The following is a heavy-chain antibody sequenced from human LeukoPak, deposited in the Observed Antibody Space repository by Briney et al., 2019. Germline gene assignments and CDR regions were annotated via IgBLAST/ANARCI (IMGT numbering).Heavy chain of an antibody. CDR2: ISSSSSTI. CDR3: ARRGYSYVGPRDWFDP. V-gene: IGHV3-48*01. CDR1: GFTFSSYS. Sequence: TGGSLRLSCAASGFTFSSYSMNWVRQAPGKGLEWVSYISSSSSTIYYADSVKGRFTISRDNAKNSLYLQMNSLRAEDTAVYYCARRGYSYVGPRDWFDPWGQGTLVTVSS. D-gene: IGHD5-18*01. J-gene: IGHJ5*02.